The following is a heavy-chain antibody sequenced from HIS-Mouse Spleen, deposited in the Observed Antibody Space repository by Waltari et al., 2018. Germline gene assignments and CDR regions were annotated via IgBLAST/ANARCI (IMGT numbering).Heavy chain of an antibody. CDR2: IKQDGSEK. D-gene: IGHD4-17*01. V-gene: IGHV3-7*01. CDR3: ARRLAPDY. J-gene: IGHJ4*02. Sequence: EVQLVESGGGLVQPGGSLRLSCAASGFTFSSYSMSWVRQAPGKGLEWVANIKQDGSEKYYVDSVKGRFTISRDNAKNSLYLQMNSLRAEDTAVYYCARRLAPDYWGQGTLVTVSS. CDR1: GFTFSSYS.